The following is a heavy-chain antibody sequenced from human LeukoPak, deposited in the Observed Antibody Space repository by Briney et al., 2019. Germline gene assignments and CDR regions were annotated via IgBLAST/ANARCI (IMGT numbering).Heavy chain of an antibody. D-gene: IGHD2-2*01. J-gene: IGHJ5*02. Sequence: ASVKVSCKASGYTFTGYYMHWVRQAPGQGLEWMGWINPNSGGTNYAQKFQDRVTMTRDTSISTAYMELSRLRSDDTAVYYCARDGGYCSSTSCRINNWFDPWGQGTLVTVSS. V-gene: IGHV1-2*02. CDR2: INPNSGGT. CDR3: ARDGGYCSSTSCRINNWFDP. CDR1: GYTFTGYY.